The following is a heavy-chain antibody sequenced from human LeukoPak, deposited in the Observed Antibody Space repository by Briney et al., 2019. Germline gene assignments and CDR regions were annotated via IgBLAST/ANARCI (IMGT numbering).Heavy chain of an antibody. V-gene: IGHV1-46*01. CDR2: INPNSGGST. CDR3: ARGLTVKRQFDY. Sequence: ASVKVSCKASGYTFTGYYMHWVRQAPGQGLEWMGWINPNSGGSTSYAQKFQGRVTMTRDMSTSTVYMELSSLRSEDTAVYYCARGLTVKRQFDYWGQGTLVTVSS. J-gene: IGHJ4*02. CDR1: GYTFTGYY. D-gene: IGHD4-17*01.